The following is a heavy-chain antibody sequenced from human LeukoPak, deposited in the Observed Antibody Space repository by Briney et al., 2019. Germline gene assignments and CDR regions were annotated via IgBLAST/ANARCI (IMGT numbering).Heavy chain of an antibody. V-gene: IGHV3-53*01. CDR2: IYSGDST. CDR3: ASGYSYGYDAFF. D-gene: IGHD5-18*01. Sequence: GGSLRLSRAASGFSVSSNYMSWVRQAPGKGLEWVSVIYSGDSTYYADSVKGRFTISRDNSKNTLYLQMNSLRAEDTAVYYCASGYSYGYDAFFWGQGTLVTVSS. CDR1: GFSVSSNY. J-gene: IGHJ4*02.